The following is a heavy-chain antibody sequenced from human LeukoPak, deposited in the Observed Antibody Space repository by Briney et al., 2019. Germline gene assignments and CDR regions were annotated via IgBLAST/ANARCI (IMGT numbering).Heavy chain of an antibody. CDR3: ARGRGRAGHNWFDP. CDR1: GGSFSVYY. J-gene: IGHJ5*02. Sequence: PSETLSLTCAVYGGSFSVYYWSWIRQPPGKGLEWIGEINHSGSTNYNPSLKSRVTISVDTSKNQFSLKLSSVTAADTAVYYCARGRGRAGHNWFDPWGQGTLVTVSS. D-gene: IGHD3-16*01. CDR2: INHSGST. V-gene: IGHV4-34*01.